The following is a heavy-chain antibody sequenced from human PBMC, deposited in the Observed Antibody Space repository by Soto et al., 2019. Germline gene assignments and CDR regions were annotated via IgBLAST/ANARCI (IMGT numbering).Heavy chain of an antibody. V-gene: IGHV4-4*02. CDR3: ARYPMEDYYRGMDV. CDR2: IYHTGNT. Sequence: PSETLSLTCSVSGASISTSRYWTWFRQTPGKGLEWIGEIYHTGNTNYNPPLKSRVLLSVDKSKNHFSLRLDSVTAADTGVFYCARYPMEDYYRGMDVWGPGITVTVSS. CDR1: GASISTSRY. D-gene: IGHD3-3*01. J-gene: IGHJ6*02.